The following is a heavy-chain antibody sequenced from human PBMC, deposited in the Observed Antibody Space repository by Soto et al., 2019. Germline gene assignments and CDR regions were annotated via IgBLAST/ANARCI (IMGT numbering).Heavy chain of an antibody. CDR3: ARDKARQQLGGNYYYGIEV. CDR1: GGTFGNSA. CDR2: IIPILPTP. J-gene: IGHJ6*02. D-gene: IGHD3-3*02. V-gene: IGHV1-69*12. Sequence: QVQLVQSGAEVKKPGSSVTVSCKASGGTFGNSAISWVRQTPGQGLEWMGGIIPILPTPDYAQKFQGRVTIPAAESTSTAYMELTSLRSEDTAVYYCARDKARQQLGGNYYYGIEVWGQGTMVTVS.